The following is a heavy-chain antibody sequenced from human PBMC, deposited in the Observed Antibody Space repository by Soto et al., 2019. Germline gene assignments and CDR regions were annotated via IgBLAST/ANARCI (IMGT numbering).Heavy chain of an antibody. D-gene: IGHD3-10*01. Sequence: QLQLQESGPGLVKPSETLSLTCTVSGGSISSSSYYWGWIRQPPGKGLEWIGSIYYSGSTYYNPSLKSRVTISVDTSKNQFSLQLSSVTAADTAVYYCARIRGVPLMDVWGQGTTVTVSS. CDR2: IYYSGST. CDR3: ARIRGVPLMDV. V-gene: IGHV4-39*01. CDR1: GGSISSSSYY. J-gene: IGHJ6*02.